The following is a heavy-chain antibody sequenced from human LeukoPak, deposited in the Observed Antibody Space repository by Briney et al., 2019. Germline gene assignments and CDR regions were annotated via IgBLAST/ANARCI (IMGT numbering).Heavy chain of an antibody. V-gene: IGHV3-23*01. D-gene: IGHD5-12*01. CDR1: GFTFNTYT. Sequence: GGSLRLSCAASGFTFNTYTMSWVRQAPGKGLEWVSGVTGSGKSTFYADSVKGRFTISRDNSRNTLYLQMNSLRAEDTAVYYCAKDRNSGYYYDAFDIWGQGTMVTVSS. CDR3: AKDRNSGYYYDAFDI. CDR2: VTGSGKST. J-gene: IGHJ3*02.